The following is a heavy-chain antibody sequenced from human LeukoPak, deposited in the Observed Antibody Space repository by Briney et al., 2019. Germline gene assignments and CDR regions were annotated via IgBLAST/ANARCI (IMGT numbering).Heavy chain of an antibody. J-gene: IGHJ6*03. D-gene: IGHD2-2*01. CDR2: INPNSGGT. CDR1: GYTFTGYY. Sequence: ASVKVSCKASGYTFTGYYMHWVRQAPGQGLEWMGWINPNSGGTNYAQKFQGRVTMTRDTSISTAYMELSRLRSDDTAVYYCARDGDIVVVPAAEESTFYYYMDVWGKGTTVTVSS. V-gene: IGHV1-2*02. CDR3: ARDGDIVVVPAAEESTFYYYMDV.